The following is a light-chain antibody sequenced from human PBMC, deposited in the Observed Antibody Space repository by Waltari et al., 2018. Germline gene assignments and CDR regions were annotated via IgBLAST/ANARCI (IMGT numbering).Light chain of an antibody. CDR3: QQYNNWQIT. Sequence: EVVMTQSPATLSVSPGERVTLSCRASQSVGYNLAWFPQPPGQAPRLLIYGASTTATDIPDSFSGSGSGTAFTRTISSLQSEDFANYYCQQYNNWQITFGQGTRLDLK. CDR2: GAS. CDR1: QSVGYN. V-gene: IGKV3-15*01. J-gene: IGKJ5*01.